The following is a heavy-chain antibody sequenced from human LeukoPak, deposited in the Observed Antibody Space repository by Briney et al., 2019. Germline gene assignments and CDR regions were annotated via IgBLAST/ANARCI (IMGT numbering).Heavy chain of an antibody. Sequence: SETLSLTCTVSGGSITGYYWNWIRQPAGEGLEWLGRVYSSGARNYNPSLTSRVTMSVDTSKNQFSLKLTSLTAADTAVYSCPREEFLHEIDSSGYFVYWGQGTLVTVSS. CDR1: GGSITGYY. V-gene: IGHV4-4*07. CDR3: PREEFLHEIDSSGYFVY. J-gene: IGHJ4*02. CDR2: VYSSGAR. D-gene: IGHD3-22*01.